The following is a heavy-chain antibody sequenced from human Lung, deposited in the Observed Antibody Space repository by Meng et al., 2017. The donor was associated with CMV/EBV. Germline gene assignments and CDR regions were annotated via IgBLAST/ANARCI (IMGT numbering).Heavy chain of an antibody. CDR3: TRGGGTISIFGVARIVGGMDV. D-gene: IGHD3-3*01. Sequence: SCAASGFTFSSYAMHWVRQAPGKGLEWVAVISYDGSNKYYADSVKGRFTISRDNSKNTLYLQMNSLRVEDTAVYYCTRGGGTISIFGVARIVGGMDVXGQAXTVTVSS. V-gene: IGHV3-30*04. CDR2: ISYDGSNK. J-gene: IGHJ6*02. CDR1: GFTFSSYA.